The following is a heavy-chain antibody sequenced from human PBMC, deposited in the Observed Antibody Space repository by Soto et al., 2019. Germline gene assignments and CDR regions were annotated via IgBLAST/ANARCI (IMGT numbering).Heavy chain of an antibody. CDR3: ARYCSGGSCYSYPYDY. CDR1: GYTFTSYG. D-gene: IGHD2-15*01. CDR2: ISAYNGNT. Sequence: ASVKVSCKASGYTFTSYGISWVRQAPGQGLEWMGWISAYNGNTNYAQKLQGRVTMTTDTSTGTAYMELRSLRSDDTAVYYCARYCSGGSCYSYPYDYWGQGTLVTVSS. J-gene: IGHJ4*02. V-gene: IGHV1-18*01.